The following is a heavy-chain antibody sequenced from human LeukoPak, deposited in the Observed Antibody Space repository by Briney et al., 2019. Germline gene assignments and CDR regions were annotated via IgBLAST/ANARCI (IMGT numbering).Heavy chain of an antibody. CDR2: IYYSGST. CDR1: GDSITGFY. CDR3: ATSGYPPPWYFDL. D-gene: IGHD3-22*01. V-gene: IGHV4-59*12. J-gene: IGHJ2*01. Sequence: PSETLSLTCSVSGDSITGFYWSWIRQPPGKGLEWIGCIYYSGSTYYNPSLKSRVTISVDTSKNQFSLKLSSVTAADTAVYYCATSGYPPPWYFDLWGRGTLVTVSS.